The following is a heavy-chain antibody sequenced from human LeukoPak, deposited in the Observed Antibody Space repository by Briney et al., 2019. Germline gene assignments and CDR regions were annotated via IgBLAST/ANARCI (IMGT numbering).Heavy chain of an antibody. CDR3: ARSADCSSTSCYKLGYFQH. CDR1: DYTFTSYG. CDR2: ISAYNGNT. V-gene: IGHV1-18*01. Sequence: ASVKVSCKASDYTFTSYGISWVRQAPGQGLEWKGWISAYNGNTNYAQKLQGRVTMTTDTSTSTAYMELRSLRSDDTAVYYCARSADCSSTSCYKLGYFQHWGQGTLVTVSS. J-gene: IGHJ1*01. D-gene: IGHD2-2*02.